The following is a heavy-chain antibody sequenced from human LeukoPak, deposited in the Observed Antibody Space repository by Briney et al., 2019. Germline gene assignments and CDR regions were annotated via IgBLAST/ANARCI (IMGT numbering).Heavy chain of an antibody. CDR2: ISSGDGAV. V-gene: IGHV3-48*03. D-gene: IGHD3-10*01. Sequence: GGSLRLSCAASGFTVSNYEMNWVRQAPGKGLEWISYISSGDGAVYYADSVKGRFTISRDNAKNSLYLQMNSLRDEDTAVYYCARDPPPYYYGSGSYFWGQGTLVTVSS. CDR1: GFTVSNYE. CDR3: ARDPPPYYYGSGSYF. J-gene: IGHJ4*02.